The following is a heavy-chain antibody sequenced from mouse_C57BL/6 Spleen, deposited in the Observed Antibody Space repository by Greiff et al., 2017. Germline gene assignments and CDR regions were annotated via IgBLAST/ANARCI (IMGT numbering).Heavy chain of an antibody. CDR1: GYTFTSYW. J-gene: IGHJ2*01. V-gene: IGHV1-64*01. Sequence: QVQLQQPGAELVKPGASVKLSCKASGYTFTSYWMHWVKQRPGQGLEWIGMIHPNSGSTNYNEKFKSKATLTVDKSSSTAYMQLSSLTSEDSAVYYCASYYGNYAVYFDYWGQGTTLTVSS. CDR3: ASYYGNYAVYFDY. D-gene: IGHD2-1*01. CDR2: IHPNSGST.